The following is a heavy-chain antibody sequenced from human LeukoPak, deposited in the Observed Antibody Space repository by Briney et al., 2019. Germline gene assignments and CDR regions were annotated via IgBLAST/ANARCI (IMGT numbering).Heavy chain of an antibody. D-gene: IGHD1-14*01. Sequence: SGTLSLTCTVSGGSISSGSYYWDWLRQPPGTGLEWVGSIYYSGSTYYNPSLKSRVTISVDTSKNQFSLKLSSVTAADTAVYYCARIRAESYYYYMDVWGKGTTVTVSS. V-gene: IGHV4-39*07. CDR2: IYYSGST. CDR1: GGSISSGSYY. J-gene: IGHJ6*03. CDR3: ARIRAESYYYYMDV.